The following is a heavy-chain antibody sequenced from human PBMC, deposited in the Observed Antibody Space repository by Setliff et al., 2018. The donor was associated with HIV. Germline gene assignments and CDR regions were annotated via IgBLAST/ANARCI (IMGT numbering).Heavy chain of an antibody. CDR2: VYYDGRT. CDR3: ARGGAVSADFDS. CDR1: GGSIRTGAYY. D-gene: IGHD3-16*01. V-gene: IGHV4-39*07. J-gene: IGHJ5*01. Sequence: SETLSLTCTVSGGSIRTGAYYWGWIRQPPGKGLEWIGSVYYDGRTFYKPSLRSRLAISVDTSKNQFSLSLNSVTAADTAVYFCARGGAVSADFDSWGQGTLVTVSS.